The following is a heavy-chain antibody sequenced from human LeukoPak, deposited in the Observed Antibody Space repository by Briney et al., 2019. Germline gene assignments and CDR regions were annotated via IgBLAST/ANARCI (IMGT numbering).Heavy chain of an antibody. J-gene: IGHJ4*02. CDR3: ARDSLYYYGSDY. CDR2: ISPTSAYI. V-gene: IGHV3-21*01. CDR1: GFTLSGHS. D-gene: IGHD3-10*01. Sequence: GGSLRLSCAATGFTLSGHSMNWVRQAPGKGLDWVSSISPTSAYIYYQGSVKGRFTISRDNAKNSLYLQMNSLRAEDTAVYYCARDSLYYYGSDYWGQGTLVTVSS.